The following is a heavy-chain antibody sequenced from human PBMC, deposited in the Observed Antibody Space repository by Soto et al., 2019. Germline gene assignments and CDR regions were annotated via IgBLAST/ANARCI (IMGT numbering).Heavy chain of an antibody. V-gene: IGHV3-30*18. J-gene: IGHJ4*02. Sequence: GGSLRLSCAASGFTFSSYGMHWVLQAPGKGLEWVAVISYDGSNKYYADSVKGRFTISRDNSKNTLYLQMNSLRAEDTAVYYCAKDAYYYDSSGYYFPFDDWGQGTLVTVSS. CDR3: AKDAYYYDSSGYYFPFDD. CDR2: ISYDGSNK. D-gene: IGHD3-22*01. CDR1: GFTFSSYG.